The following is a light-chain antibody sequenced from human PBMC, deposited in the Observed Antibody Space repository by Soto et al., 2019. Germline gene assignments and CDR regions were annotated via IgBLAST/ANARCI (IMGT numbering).Light chain of an antibody. CDR1: PSVSTI. CDR2: GAS. V-gene: IGKV3-15*01. Sequence: ELVLSQSPAPLSVSPGERATLSCRASPSVSTILAWYPQTPGQAPRLLLYGASTSATGIPARFSGSGSVTEFTLTISSLQPEDFAVYYCQQYNNWSRTFGQGTKVESK. J-gene: IGKJ1*01. CDR3: QQYNNWSRT.